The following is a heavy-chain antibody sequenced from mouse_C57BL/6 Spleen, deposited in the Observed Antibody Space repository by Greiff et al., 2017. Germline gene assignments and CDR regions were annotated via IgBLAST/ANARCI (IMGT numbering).Heavy chain of an antibody. CDR2: IDPETGGT. J-gene: IGHJ3*01. CDR3: TRKDYGSPFAY. V-gene: IGHV1-15*01. CDR1: GYTFTDYE. Sequence: QVQLQQSGAELVRPGASVTLSCKASGYTFTDYEMHWVKQTPVHGLEWIGAIDPETGGTAYNQKFKGKAILTADKSSSTAYMELRSLTSEDSAVYYCTRKDYGSPFAYWGQGTLVTVSA. D-gene: IGHD1-1*01.